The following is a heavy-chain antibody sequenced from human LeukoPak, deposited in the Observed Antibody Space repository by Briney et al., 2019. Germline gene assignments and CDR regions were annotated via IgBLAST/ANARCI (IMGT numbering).Heavy chain of an antibody. J-gene: IGHJ6*03. CDR1: GGSISSYN. D-gene: IGHD2-21*02. Sequence: SETLSLTCTVSGGSISSYNWGWIRQPQGKGLEWIGNIYYSGSTNYNPSLKSRVTISVDTSKNQFSLKLSSVTAADTAVYYCARGRVTNRRYYYYYYMDVWGKGTTVTISS. V-gene: IGHV4-59*01. CDR2: IYYSGST. CDR3: ARGRVTNRRYYYYYYMDV.